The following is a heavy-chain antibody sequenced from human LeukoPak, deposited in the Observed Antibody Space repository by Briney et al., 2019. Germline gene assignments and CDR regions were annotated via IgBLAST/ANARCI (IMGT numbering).Heavy chain of an antibody. J-gene: IGHJ6*03. Sequence: SETLSLTCAVYGGSFSGYYWSWIRQPPGKGLEWIGEINHSGSTNYNPSLKSRVTISVDTSKNQFSLKLSSVTAADTAVYYCARVIEYYDFWSGYYSYYYYYYMDVWGKGTTVTVSS. D-gene: IGHD3-3*01. CDR1: GGSFSGYY. V-gene: IGHV4-34*01. CDR3: ARVIEYYDFWSGYYSYYYYYYMDV. CDR2: INHSGST.